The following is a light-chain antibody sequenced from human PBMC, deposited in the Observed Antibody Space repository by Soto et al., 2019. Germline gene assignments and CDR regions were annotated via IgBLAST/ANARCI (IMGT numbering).Light chain of an antibody. J-gene: IGKJ3*01. CDR2: GAS. V-gene: IGKV3-15*01. CDR3: PQYNNWPIS. CDR1: QRVSSN. Sequence: EIVMTQSPATLSVSPGDRATLSCRASQRVSSNLAWYQQKPGQAPRLLIYGASTRATGIPARFSGSGSGTEFTLSISSLQSEDFAVYYCPQYNNWPISFGPGTKVDIK.